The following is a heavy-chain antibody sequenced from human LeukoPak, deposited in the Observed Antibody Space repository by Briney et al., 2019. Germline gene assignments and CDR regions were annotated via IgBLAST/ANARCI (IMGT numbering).Heavy chain of an antibody. CDR3: VRQMIRFWFDP. D-gene: IGHD3-16*01. CDR2: INPDGSQK. Sequence: GGSLRLSCAASGFTFSSYEMNWVRQAPGKGLEWVADINPDGSQKYSVDSVKGRFTISRDNAKNSLFLQMNSLRAEDTAVYYCVRQMIRFWFDPWGQGTLVTVSS. J-gene: IGHJ5*02. CDR1: GFTFSSYE. V-gene: IGHV3-7*01.